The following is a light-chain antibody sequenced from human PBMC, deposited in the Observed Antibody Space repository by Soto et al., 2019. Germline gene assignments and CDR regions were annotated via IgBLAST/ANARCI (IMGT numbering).Light chain of an antibody. CDR3: QQRSNWPPVTT. CDR1: QSVSSN. CDR2: GAS. J-gene: IGKJ4*01. V-gene: IGKV3-15*01. Sequence: EIVMTQSPATLSVSPGERATLSCRASQSVSSNLAWYQQKPGQAPRLLIYGASTRATGIPARFSGGGSGTEFTLTISSLQSEDFAVYYCQQRSNWPPVTTFGGGTKVDIK.